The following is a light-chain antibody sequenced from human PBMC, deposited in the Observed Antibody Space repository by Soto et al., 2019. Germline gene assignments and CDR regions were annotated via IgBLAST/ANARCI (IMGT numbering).Light chain of an antibody. CDR3: QQRSNCPLRTFT. V-gene: IGKV3-11*01. CDR1: QSVSSY. CDR2: DAS. Sequence: EIVLTQSPATLSLSPGERATLSCRASQSVSSYLAWYQQKPGQAPRLLIYDASNRATGIPARFSGSGSGTDFTLTISSLEPEDFAVYYCQQRSNCPLRTFTFGPGTKVDIK. J-gene: IGKJ3*01.